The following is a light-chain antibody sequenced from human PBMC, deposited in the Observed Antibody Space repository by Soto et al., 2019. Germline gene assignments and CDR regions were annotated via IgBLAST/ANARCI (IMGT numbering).Light chain of an antibody. CDR1: QSVSSY. CDR3: QQRSNWPPMYT. Sequence: EIVLTQSPATLSLSPGERATLSCRASQSVSSYLAWYQQKPGQAPRLLIYDASNRATGIPARFSGSGSGTAFPLTIISLEPEDFAVYYCQQRSNWPPMYTFGQGTKLEIK. V-gene: IGKV3-11*01. J-gene: IGKJ2*01. CDR2: DAS.